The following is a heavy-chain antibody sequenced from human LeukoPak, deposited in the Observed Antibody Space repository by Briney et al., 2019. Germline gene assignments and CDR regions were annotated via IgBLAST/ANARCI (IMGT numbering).Heavy chain of an antibody. CDR2: IYHSGST. V-gene: IGHV4-38-2*01. CDR3: ARRYSNYFFDY. J-gene: IGHJ4*02. Sequence: SETLSLTCAVSGYSITSGYYWAWIRQPPGKGLEWIGNIYHSGSTYYNASLKSRVTISVDTSKNQFSLKLSSVTAVDTAVYYCARRYSNYFFDYWGQGTLVTVSS. CDR1: GYSITSGYY. D-gene: IGHD4-11*01.